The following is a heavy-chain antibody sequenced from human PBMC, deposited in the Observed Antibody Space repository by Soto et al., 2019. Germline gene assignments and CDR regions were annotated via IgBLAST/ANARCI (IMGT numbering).Heavy chain of an antibody. CDR1: GFTFSSYS. V-gene: IGHV3-66*01. J-gene: IGHJ4*02. Sequence: EVQLVESGGGLVQPGGSLRLSCAASGFTFSSYSMNWVRQAPGKGLEWVSVIYSGGSTYYADSVKGRFTISRDNSKNTLYLQMNSLRAEDTAVYYCARDQTPGGFDYWGQGTLVTVSS. CDR3: ARDQTPGGFDY. D-gene: IGHD3-10*01. CDR2: IYSGGST.